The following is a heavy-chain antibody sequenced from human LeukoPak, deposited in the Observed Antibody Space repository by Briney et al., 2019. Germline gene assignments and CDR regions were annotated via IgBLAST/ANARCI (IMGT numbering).Heavy chain of an antibody. CDR2: IYYSGSA. V-gene: IGHV4-30-4*08. Sequence: PSETLSLTCTVSGGSISSGDYYWSWIRQPPGKGLEWIAYIYYSGSAYYNPSLKSRVTISVDTSKNQFSLKLTSVTAADTAVYYCAREVVTAMVPEGFDIWGQGTMVTVSS. CDR3: AREVVTAMVPEGFDI. D-gene: IGHD5-18*01. J-gene: IGHJ3*02. CDR1: GGSISSGDYY.